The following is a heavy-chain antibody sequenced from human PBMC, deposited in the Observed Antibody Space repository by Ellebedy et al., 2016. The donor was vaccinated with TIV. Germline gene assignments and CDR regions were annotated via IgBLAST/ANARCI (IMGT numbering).Heavy chain of an antibody. D-gene: IGHD6-13*01. Sequence: MPSETLSLTCTVSGGSISSSSYYWGWIRQPPGKGLEWIGSIYYSGSTYYNPSLKSRVTISVDTSKNQFSLKLSSVTAADTAVYYCARIGYSSSSDAFDIWGQGKMVTVSS. V-gene: IGHV4-39*07. CDR2: IYYSGST. CDR3: ARIGYSSSSDAFDI. CDR1: GGSISSSSYY. J-gene: IGHJ3*02.